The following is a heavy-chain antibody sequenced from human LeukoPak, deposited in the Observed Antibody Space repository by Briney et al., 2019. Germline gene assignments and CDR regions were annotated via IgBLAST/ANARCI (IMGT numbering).Heavy chain of an antibody. CDR2: IYYSGST. J-gene: IGHJ3*02. CDR3: AREVRPRDAFDI. D-gene: IGHD6-25*01. CDR1: GGSVSSSSYY. V-gene: IGHV4-61*01. Sequence: PSETLSLTCTVSGGSVSSSSYYWSWIRQPPGKGLEWIGYIYYSGSTNYNPSLKSRVTISVDTSKNQFSLKLSSVTAADTAVYYCAREVRPRDAFDIWGQGTMVTVSS.